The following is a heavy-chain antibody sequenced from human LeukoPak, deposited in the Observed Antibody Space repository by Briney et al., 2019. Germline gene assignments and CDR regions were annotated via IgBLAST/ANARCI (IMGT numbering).Heavy chain of an antibody. V-gene: IGHV3-74*01. D-gene: IGHD3-22*01. CDR3: ARDEKRYYYDSSGCYYVRPFDY. Sequence: GGSLRLSCAASGFTFKLYWMHWVRQVPGKRPVWVSRINDDGSDTIYADSVRGRFTISRDNAKNSLYLQMNSLRAEDTAVYYCARDEKRYYYDSSGCYYVRPFDYWGQGTLVTVSS. J-gene: IGHJ4*02. CDR2: INDDGSDT. CDR1: GFTFKLYW.